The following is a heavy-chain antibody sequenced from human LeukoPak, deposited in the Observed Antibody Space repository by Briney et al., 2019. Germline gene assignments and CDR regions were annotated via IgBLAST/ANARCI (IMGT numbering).Heavy chain of an antibody. CDR3: AKGDGYYAFDI. CDR1: GFSVSRNY. CDR2: IYSGGST. D-gene: IGHD5-24*01. Sequence: GGSLRLSCAASGFSVSRNYMSWVRQAPGKGLEWVSVIYSGGSTYYADSVKGRFTISRDNSKNTLYLQMNSLRAEDTAVYYCAKGDGYYAFDIWGQGTMVTVSS. V-gene: IGHV3-53*01. J-gene: IGHJ3*02.